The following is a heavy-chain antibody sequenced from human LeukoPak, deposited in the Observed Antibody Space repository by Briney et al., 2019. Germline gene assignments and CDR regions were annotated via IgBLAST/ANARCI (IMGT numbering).Heavy chain of an antibody. J-gene: IGHJ4*02. CDR1: GGSISSGSYY. Sequence: SQTLSLTCTVSGGSISSGSYYWSWIRQPAGKGLEWIGRIYTSGSTNYNPSLKSRVTISVDTSKNQFSLKLNSVTAADTAVYYCARDPGAAPFDYWGQGTLVTVSS. V-gene: IGHV4-61*02. CDR3: ARDPGAAPFDY. CDR2: IYTSGST. D-gene: IGHD6-6*01.